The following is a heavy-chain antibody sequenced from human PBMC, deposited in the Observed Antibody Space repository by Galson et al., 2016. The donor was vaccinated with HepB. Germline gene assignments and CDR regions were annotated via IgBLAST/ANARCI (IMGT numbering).Heavy chain of an antibody. Sequence: SLRLSCAASGFAFSNYSMHWVRQAPGKGLEWVALISYDGTDKYYADSVKGRFTISRDNFNNTMYVQMNSLRADDTAVYYCVRDKSSWNLGKFYYYGLDVWGHGTRVTVSS. CDR2: ISYDGTDK. V-gene: IGHV3-30*04. D-gene: IGHD2-15*01. J-gene: IGHJ6*02. CDR1: GFAFSNYS. CDR3: VRDKSSWNLGKFYYYGLDV.